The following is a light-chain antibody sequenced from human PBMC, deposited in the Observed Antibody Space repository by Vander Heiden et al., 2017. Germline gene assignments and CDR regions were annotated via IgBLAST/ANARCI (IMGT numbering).Light chain of an antibody. CDR2: DDS. J-gene: IGLJ2*01. CDR3: QVWDSSSDHVV. V-gene: IGLV3-21*02. Sequence: SYVLTQPHSVAVAPGQTARITCGGNNMGSKSVHWYQQKPGQAPGLVVYDDSDRPSGIPERFSGSNSGNTATLTISRVEAGDEADYYCQVWDSSSDHVVFGGGTKLTVL. CDR1: NMGSKS.